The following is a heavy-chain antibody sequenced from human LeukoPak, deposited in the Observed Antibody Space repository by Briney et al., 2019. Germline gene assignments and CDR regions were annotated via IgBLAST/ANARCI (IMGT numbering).Heavy chain of an antibody. D-gene: IGHD5-18*01. CDR1: GFTFSSYG. Sequence: GGSLRLSCAASGFTFSSYGMHWVRQAPGKGLEWVAFIRYDGSNKYYADSVKGRFTISRDNSKNTLYLQMNSLRAEDTAVYYCAYSYAHPRYFDYWGQGTRVTVSS. J-gene: IGHJ4*02. V-gene: IGHV3-30*02. CDR2: IRYDGSNK. CDR3: AYSYAHPRYFDY.